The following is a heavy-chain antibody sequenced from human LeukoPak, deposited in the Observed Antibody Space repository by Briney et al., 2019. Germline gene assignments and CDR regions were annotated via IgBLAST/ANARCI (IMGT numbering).Heavy chain of an antibody. Sequence: SETLSLTCTVSGYSISSGYYWGWIRQPPGKGLEWIGSIHHSGSTYYNPSLKSRVTISVDTSKNQFSLKLSSVTAADTAVYYCARDPGSSSWYLRGYYYYYYMDVWGKGTTVTVSS. CDR2: IHHSGST. V-gene: IGHV4-38-2*02. D-gene: IGHD6-13*01. CDR1: GYSISSGYY. CDR3: ARDPGSSSWYLRGYYYYYYMDV. J-gene: IGHJ6*03.